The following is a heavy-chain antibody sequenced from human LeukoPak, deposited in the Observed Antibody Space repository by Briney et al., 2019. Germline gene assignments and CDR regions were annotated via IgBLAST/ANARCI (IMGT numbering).Heavy chain of an antibody. Sequence: SETLSLTCAVSGGSISSYYWSWIRQPPGKGLEWIGYIYYSGSTNYNPSLKSRVTISVDTSKNQFSLKLSSVTAADTAVYYCAGRWVAEGYYYYYYMDVWGKGTTVTVSS. J-gene: IGHJ6*03. CDR1: GGSISSYY. CDR3: AGRWVAEGYYYYYYMDV. D-gene: IGHD4-23*01. CDR2: IYYSGST. V-gene: IGHV4-59*01.